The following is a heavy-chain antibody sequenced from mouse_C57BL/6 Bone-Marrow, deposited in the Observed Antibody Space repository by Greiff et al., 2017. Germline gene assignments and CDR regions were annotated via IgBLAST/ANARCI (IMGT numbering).Heavy chain of an antibody. Sequence: EVKLMESGGGLVQPGGSMKLSCAASGFTFSDAWMDWVRQSPEKGLEWVAEIRNKANNHATYYAESVKGRFTISRDDSKSSVYLQMNSLIAEDTGIYYCTRPPYSNYPYYFDYWGQGTTLTVSS. D-gene: IGHD2-5*01. CDR2: IRNKANNHAT. J-gene: IGHJ2*01. CDR1: GFTFSDAW. V-gene: IGHV6-6*01. CDR3: TRPPYSNYPYYFDY.